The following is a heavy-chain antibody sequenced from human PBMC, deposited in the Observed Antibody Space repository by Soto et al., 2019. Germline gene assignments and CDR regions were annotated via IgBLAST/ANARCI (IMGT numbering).Heavy chain of an antibody. CDR1: GFTFSSYA. Sequence: HPGGSLRLSCAASGFTFSSYAMSWVRQAPGKGLEWVSAISGSGGSTYYADSVKGRFTISRDNSKNTLYLQMNSLRAEDTAVYYCAKDYDVQLLWFGEPFQHWGQGTLVTVSS. V-gene: IGHV3-23*01. D-gene: IGHD3-10*01. J-gene: IGHJ1*01. CDR3: AKDYDVQLLWFGEPFQH. CDR2: ISGSGGST.